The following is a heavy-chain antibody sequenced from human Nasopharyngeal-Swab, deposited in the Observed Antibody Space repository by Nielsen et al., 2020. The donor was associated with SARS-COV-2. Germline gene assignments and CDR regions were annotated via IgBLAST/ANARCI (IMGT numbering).Heavy chain of an antibody. Sequence: GGSLRLSCAAFGLTFSSYGLHGVRQAPGKGLEWVAVISYDGSNKYYADSVKGRFTISRDNSKNTLYLQMNSLRAEDTAVYYCAKDQWGGAKDYYYYGMDVWGQGTTVTVSS. J-gene: IGHJ6*02. CDR2: ISYDGSNK. CDR1: GLTFSSYG. V-gene: IGHV3-30*18. CDR3: AKDQWGGAKDYYYYGMDV. D-gene: IGHD1-26*01.